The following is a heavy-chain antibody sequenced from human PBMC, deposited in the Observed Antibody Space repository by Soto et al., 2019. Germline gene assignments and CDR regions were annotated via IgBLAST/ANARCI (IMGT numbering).Heavy chain of an antibody. Sequence: PSKTLYITCAVYGVSSSSYYWSWVRQPPGKGLEWIGYNYYSGTTNYNPSLKSRVTISEDTSKNQFSLRLTSVTAADTAVYYCVRAAYIGYGQALYHWGQGTRVTVS. J-gene: IGHJ5*02. D-gene: IGHD5-12*01. CDR2: NYYSGTT. V-gene: IGHV4-59*01. CDR3: VRAAYIGYGQALYH. CDR1: GVSSSSYY.